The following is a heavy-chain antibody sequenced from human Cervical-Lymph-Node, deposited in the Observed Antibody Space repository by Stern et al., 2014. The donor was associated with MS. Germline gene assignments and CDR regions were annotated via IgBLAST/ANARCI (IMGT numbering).Heavy chain of an antibody. Sequence: VQLVQSGAEVKKPGSSVTISCKASGGTFRTYSYTWVRQAPGPGLEWVGGITPMFGAPNYAQKFQDRVTITADESTTTAYLELTSLRFEDTAVYFCARRIPPSIDHWGQGTLVTVSS. CDR2: ITPMFGAP. J-gene: IGHJ4*02. CDR1: GGTFRTYS. CDR3: ARRIPPSIDH. D-gene: IGHD2-2*02. V-gene: IGHV1-69*01.